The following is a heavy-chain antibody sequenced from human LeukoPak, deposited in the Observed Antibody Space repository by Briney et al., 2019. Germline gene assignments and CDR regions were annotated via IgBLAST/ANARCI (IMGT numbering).Heavy chain of an antibody. Sequence: GGSLRLSCAASGLTFSNSGMHWVRQAPGKGLEWVAFMLFDGSLTYHADSVKGRFTISRDNSKNTLFLHMNSLRAEDTAVYYCARDSPVLGISWYFDLWGRGTLVTVSS. CDR2: MLFDGSLT. J-gene: IGHJ2*01. CDR1: GLTFSNSG. V-gene: IGHV3-33*01. CDR3: ARDSPVLGISWYFDL. D-gene: IGHD1-14*01.